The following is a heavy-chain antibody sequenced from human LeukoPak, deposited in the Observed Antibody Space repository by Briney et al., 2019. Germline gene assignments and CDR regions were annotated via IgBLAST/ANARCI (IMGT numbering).Heavy chain of an antibody. D-gene: IGHD2-15*01. CDR2: ISSSSSYI. CDR3: ARDFGKEPTPFNY. V-gene: IGHV3-21*01. Sequence: GGSLRLSCAASGSTFSSYSMNWVRQAPGKGLEWVSSISSSSSYIYYADSVKGRFAISRDNAKNSLYLQMNSLRAEDTAVYYCARDFGKEPTPFNYWGQGTLVTVSP. J-gene: IGHJ4*02. CDR1: GSTFSSYS.